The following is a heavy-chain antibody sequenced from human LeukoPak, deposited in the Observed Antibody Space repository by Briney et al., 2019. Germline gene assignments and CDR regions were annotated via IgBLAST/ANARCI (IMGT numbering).Heavy chain of an antibody. J-gene: IGHJ4*02. D-gene: IGHD2-15*01. V-gene: IGHV4-38-2*01. Sequence: PSETLSLTCAVSGYSISSGYYCGWIRQPPGKGLEWIGSIYHSGSTYYNPSLKSRVTISVDTSKNQFSLKLSSVTAADTAVYYCAAHRPPGYCSGGSCYSRGYFDYWGQGTLVTVSS. CDR1: GYSISSGYY. CDR3: AAHRPPGYCSGGSCYSRGYFDY. CDR2: IYHSGST.